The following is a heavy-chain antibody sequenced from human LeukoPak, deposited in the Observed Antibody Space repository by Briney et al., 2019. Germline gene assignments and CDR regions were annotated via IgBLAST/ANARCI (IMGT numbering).Heavy chain of an antibody. CDR2: FDPEDGER. CDR3: ATQMGTRDAFDL. Sequence: GASVKVSCKISGKTLIESSMHWERQAPGKGLEWMGGFDPEDGERVYEQKFQGRVTMTEEASTDTAYMELSRLRSDDTAVYYCATQMGTRDAFDLWGQGTRIIVSS. D-gene: IGHD7-27*01. CDR1: GKTLIESS. V-gene: IGHV1-24*01. J-gene: IGHJ3*01.